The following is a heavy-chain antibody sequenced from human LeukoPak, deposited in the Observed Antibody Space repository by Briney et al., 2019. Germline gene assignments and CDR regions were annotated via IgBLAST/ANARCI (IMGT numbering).Heavy chain of an antibody. V-gene: IGHV4-34*01. D-gene: IGHD3-9*01. Sequence: SETLSLTCAVYGGSFSGYYWSWIRQPPGKGLEWIGEINHSGSTNYNPSLKSRVTISVDTSKNQFSLKLSSVTAADTAVYYCASGLSGYFDWLPPDYWGQGTPVTVSS. CDR2: INHSGST. CDR3: ASGLSGYFDWLPPDY. J-gene: IGHJ4*02. CDR1: GGSFSGYY.